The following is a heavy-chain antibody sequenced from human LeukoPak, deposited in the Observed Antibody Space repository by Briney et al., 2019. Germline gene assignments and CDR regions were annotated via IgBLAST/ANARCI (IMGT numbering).Heavy chain of an antibody. CDR3: AKEVDHVYGDYGAGGVY. Sequence: PGGSLRLSCAASGFTFSSYGMHWVRQAPGKGLEWVACIWYDGSNKYYAASVKGRFTISRDNSKNTLYLQMNSLRAEDTAVYYCAKEVDHVYGDYGAGGVYWGQGTLVTVSS. J-gene: IGHJ4*02. CDR1: GFTFSSYG. CDR2: IWYDGSNK. V-gene: IGHV3-30*02. D-gene: IGHD4-17*01.